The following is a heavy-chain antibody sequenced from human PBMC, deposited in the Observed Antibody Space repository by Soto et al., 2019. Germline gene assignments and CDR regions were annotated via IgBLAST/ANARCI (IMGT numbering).Heavy chain of an antibody. D-gene: IGHD3-3*01. CDR3: ITDPYYDFWSGYHFDY. J-gene: IGHJ4*02. Sequence: LRLSCAASGFSFSKAWMSWVRLTPGKGLEWVGRIKNKTDGGIADYPAPVRDRFTVSRDDSRSTLYLQMNSLKTEDTAVYYCITDPYYDFWSGYHFDYWGQGTLVTVSS. CDR2: IKNKTDGGIA. V-gene: IGHV3-15*01. CDR1: GFSFSKAW.